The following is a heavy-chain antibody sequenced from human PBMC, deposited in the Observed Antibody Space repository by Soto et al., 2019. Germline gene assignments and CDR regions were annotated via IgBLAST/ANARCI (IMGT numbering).Heavy chain of an antibody. V-gene: IGHV4-39*01. Sequence: QLQLQESGPGLVKPSETLSLTCTVSGGSISSSSYYWGWIRQPPGKGLEWIGSIYYSGSTYYNPSLKSRVTISVDTSKNQFSLKLSSETAADTAVYYCARLDYGDAPDYYGMDVWGQGTTVTVSS. CDR2: IYYSGST. CDR3: ARLDYGDAPDYYGMDV. J-gene: IGHJ6*02. CDR1: GGSISSSSYY. D-gene: IGHD4-17*01.